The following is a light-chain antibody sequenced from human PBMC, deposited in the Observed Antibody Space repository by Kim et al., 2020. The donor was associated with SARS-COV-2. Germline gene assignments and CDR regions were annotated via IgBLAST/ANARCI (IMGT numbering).Light chain of an antibody. Sequence: SASVGDTVTITGRASQSVHIWLAWYQQIPGKAPKLLIHQASNLQSGVPSRFSGRGSGSEFTLTINSLQSGDFATYYCQQYHTHSTFGQGTKVDIK. CDR2: QAS. CDR3: QQYHTHST. V-gene: IGKV1-5*03. J-gene: IGKJ1*01. CDR1: QSVHIW.